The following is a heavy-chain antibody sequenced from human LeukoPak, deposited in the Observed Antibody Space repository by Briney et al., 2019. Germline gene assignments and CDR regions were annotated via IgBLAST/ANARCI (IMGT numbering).Heavy chain of an antibody. CDR3: ARDDTDYYDSSGPFDY. D-gene: IGHD3-22*01. J-gene: IGHJ4*02. CDR1: GFSLSNFQ. V-gene: IGHV3-30-3*01. CDR2: ISLDGSTE. Sequence: GGSLRLSCVASGFSLSNFQMYWVRQAPGKGLEWVSIISLDGSTEFYADSVKGRFTISRDTASNTMHLEVNSLRAEDTAVYYCARDDTDYYDSSGPFDYWGQGTLVTVSS.